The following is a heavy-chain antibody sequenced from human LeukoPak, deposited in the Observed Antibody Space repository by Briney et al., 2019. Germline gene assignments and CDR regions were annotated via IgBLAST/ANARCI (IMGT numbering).Heavy chain of an antibody. CDR2: IYYSGST. V-gene: IGHV4-39*07. CDR1: GGSISSSSYY. CDR3: ARERGVSGGSCFDY. D-gene: IGHD2-15*01. Sequence: SETLSLTYTVSGGSISSSSYYWGWIRQPPGKGLEWIGSIYYSGSTYYNPSLKSRVTISVDTSKNQFSLELSSVTAADTAVYYCARERGVSGGSCFDYWGQGTLVTVSS. J-gene: IGHJ4*02.